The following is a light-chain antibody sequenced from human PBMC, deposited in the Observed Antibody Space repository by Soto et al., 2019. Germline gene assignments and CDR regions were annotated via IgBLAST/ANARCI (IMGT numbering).Light chain of an antibody. CDR3: QMWDSSSDRV. CDR1: NIGSKS. CDR2: YDS. J-gene: IGLJ1*01. V-gene: IGLV3-21*04. Sequence: SYELTQPPSVSVAPGKTARITCGGNNIGSKSVHWYQQKPGQAPVLVIYYDSDRPSGIPERFSGSNSGNTATLTISRVEAGDEADYYCQMWDSSSDRVFGTGTKVTVL.